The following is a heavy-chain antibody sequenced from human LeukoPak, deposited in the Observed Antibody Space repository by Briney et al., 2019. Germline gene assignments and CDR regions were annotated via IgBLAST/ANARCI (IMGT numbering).Heavy chain of an antibody. J-gene: IGHJ4*02. Sequence: PSETLSLTCTVSGGSISSTNYYWGWIRQPPGKGLEWFGSIYSYGTFYNPSLKSRIAMSLDMSNNQFSLSLRSVNATDTAVYYCARHYYAGSGTYRPFDYWGQGTLVTVAS. CDR3: ARHYYAGSGTYRPFDY. D-gene: IGHD3-10*01. CDR1: GGSISSTNYY. V-gene: IGHV4-39*01. CDR2: IYSYGT.